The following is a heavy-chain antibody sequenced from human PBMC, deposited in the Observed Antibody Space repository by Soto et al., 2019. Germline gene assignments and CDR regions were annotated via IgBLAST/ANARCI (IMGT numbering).Heavy chain of an antibody. CDR2: IYHSGST. J-gene: IGHJ4*02. D-gene: IGHD3-16*01. CDR1: GGSISSGGYS. Sequence: SETLSLTCTVSGGSISSGGYSWSWIRQPPGKGLEWIGYIYHSGSTYYNPSLKSRVTISVDRSKNQFSLKLSSVTAADTAVYYCARGPPFHWGQGTLVTVSS. CDR3: ARGPPFH. V-gene: IGHV4-30-2*01.